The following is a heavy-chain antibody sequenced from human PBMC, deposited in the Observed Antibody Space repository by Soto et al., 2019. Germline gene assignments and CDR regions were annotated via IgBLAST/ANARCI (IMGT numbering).Heavy chain of an antibody. CDR3: ARAGPNPIVATTPQYYYYYYMDV. CDR1: GYTFTSYD. V-gene: IGHV1-8*01. CDR2: MNPNSGNT. Sequence: ASVKVSCKASGYTFTSYDINWVRQATGQGLEWMGWMNPNSGNTGYAQKFQGRVTMTRNTSISTAYMELSSLRSEETAVYYWARAGPNPIVATTPQYYYYYYMDVWGKGTTVTVSS. J-gene: IGHJ6*03. D-gene: IGHD5-12*01.